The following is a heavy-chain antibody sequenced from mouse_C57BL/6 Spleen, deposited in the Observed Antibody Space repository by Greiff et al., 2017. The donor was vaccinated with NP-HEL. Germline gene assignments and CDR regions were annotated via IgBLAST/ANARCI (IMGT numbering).Heavy chain of an antibody. CDR3: TRDGNPFAY. CDR2: ISSGGDYI. CDR1: GFTFSSYA. V-gene: IGHV5-9-1*02. J-gene: IGHJ3*01. D-gene: IGHD2-1*01. Sequence: EVKLVESGEGLVKPGGSLKLSCAASGFTFSSYAMSWVRQTPEKRLEWVAYISSGGDYIYYANTVKGRFTISRDNARNSLYLQMSSLKSEDTAMYYCTRDGNPFAYWGQGTLVTVSA.